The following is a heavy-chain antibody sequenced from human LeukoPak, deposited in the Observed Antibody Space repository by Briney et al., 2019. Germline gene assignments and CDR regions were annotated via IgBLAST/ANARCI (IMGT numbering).Heavy chain of an antibody. CDR3: ARGITLIRGLIITWFDP. Sequence: AASVKVSCKASGYTFTGYYLHWVRQATGQGLEWMGWMNPNSGNTGYAQKFQGRVTMTTNTSISTAYMELSSLRSEDTAVYYCARGITLIRGLIITWFDPWGPGTLVAVSS. CDR1: GYTFTGYY. CDR2: MNPNSGNT. J-gene: IGHJ5*02. D-gene: IGHD3-10*01. V-gene: IGHV1-8*02.